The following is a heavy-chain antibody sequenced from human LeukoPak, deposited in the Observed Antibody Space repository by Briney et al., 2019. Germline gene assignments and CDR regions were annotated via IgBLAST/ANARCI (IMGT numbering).Heavy chain of an antibody. V-gene: IGHV3-21*01. Sequence: GGSLRLSCAASGFTFSSYNMNWVRQTPGQGLEGVSSITSGSSHIYYADSVKGRFTISRDNAKSSLYLQMNSLRAEDTAVYYCARDPYSGSYGADYYYYMDVWGEGTTVTISS. CDR2: ITSGSSHI. CDR3: ARDPYSGSYGADYYYYMDV. D-gene: IGHD1-26*01. CDR1: GFTFSSYN. J-gene: IGHJ6*03.